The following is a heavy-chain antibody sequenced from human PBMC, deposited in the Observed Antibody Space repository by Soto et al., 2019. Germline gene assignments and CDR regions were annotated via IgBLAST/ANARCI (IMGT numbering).Heavy chain of an antibody. CDR3: ARGRQQLVYGMDV. Sequence: PGGSLRISCAASGFTFSSYGMHWVRQAPGKGLEWVAVIWYDGSNKYYADSVKGRFTISRDNSKNTLYLQMNSLRAEDTAVYYCARGRQQLVYGMDVWGQGTTVTVSS. CDR2: IWYDGSNK. D-gene: IGHD6-13*01. J-gene: IGHJ6*02. CDR1: GFTFSSYG. V-gene: IGHV3-33*01.